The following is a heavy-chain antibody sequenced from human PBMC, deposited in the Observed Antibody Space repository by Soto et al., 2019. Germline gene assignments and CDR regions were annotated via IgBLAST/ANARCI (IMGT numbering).Heavy chain of an antibody. CDR1: GDSITDYY. CDR2: IYHSGNT. CDR3: ARDLVIGSSGPFDY. Sequence: SETLSLTCTVSGDSITDYYWSWIRQAPGKGLEWIGFIYHSGNTNYKSSLKGRVTMSMDTSKSQFFLKLTSVTAADPAVYYWARDLVIGSSGPFDYGGQGALVTVSS. D-gene: IGHD3-10*01. V-gene: IGHV4-59*01. J-gene: IGHJ4*02.